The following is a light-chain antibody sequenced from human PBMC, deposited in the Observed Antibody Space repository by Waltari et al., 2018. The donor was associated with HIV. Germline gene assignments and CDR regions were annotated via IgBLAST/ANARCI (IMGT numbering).Light chain of an antibody. CDR2: DVS. V-gene: IGLV2-23*02. CDR1: PPDVGVYTY. Sequence: QSALPQPASVSGSPRQSIPFSCTGTPPDVGVYTYFSWYQQHPGKAPKLMIYDVSNRHSGVSNRFSGSKSGNTASLTISGLQAEDEADYYCCSYAGSSTYVFGTGTKVTVL. J-gene: IGLJ1*01. CDR3: CSYAGSSTYV.